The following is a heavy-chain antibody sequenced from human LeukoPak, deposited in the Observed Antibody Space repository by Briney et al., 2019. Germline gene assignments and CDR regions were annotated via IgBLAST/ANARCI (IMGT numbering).Heavy chain of an antibody. J-gene: IGHJ3*02. Sequence: GGSLRLSCAASGFTFSSYAMSWVRQAPGKGLEWVSAISGSGKTTYDADSVKGRFTISRDNSKNTLYLQMNSLRAEDTAVYYCAKGFYDSSGYSYAFHIWGQGTMVTVSS. D-gene: IGHD3-22*01. CDR3: AKGFYDSSGYSYAFHI. CDR2: ISGSGKTT. CDR1: GFTFSSYA. V-gene: IGHV3-23*01.